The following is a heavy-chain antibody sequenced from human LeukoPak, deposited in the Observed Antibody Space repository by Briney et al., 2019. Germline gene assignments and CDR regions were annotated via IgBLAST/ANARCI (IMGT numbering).Heavy chain of an antibody. V-gene: IGHV3-74*01. Sequence: PGGSLRLSCAASGFTLSSYWMHWVRQAPGKGLVWVSRINTDGSTTSYADSVKGRFTISRDSAKNTLFLQMNSLRADDTAVYYCARPGKGFDCWGQGTQVTVSS. CDR2: INTDGSTT. CDR3: ARPGKGFDC. J-gene: IGHJ4*02. CDR1: GFTLSSYW.